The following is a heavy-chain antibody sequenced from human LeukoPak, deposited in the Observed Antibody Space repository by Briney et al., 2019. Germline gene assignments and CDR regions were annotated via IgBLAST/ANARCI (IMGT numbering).Heavy chain of an antibody. V-gene: IGHV3-30*18. CDR3: AKDSPYYYDSSGYYYWSFFDY. J-gene: IGHJ4*02. D-gene: IGHD3-22*01. CDR2: ISYDGSNK. CDR1: GFTFSSYG. Sequence: PGGSLRLSCAASGFTFSSYGMHWVRQAPGKGLEWVAVISYDGSNKYYADSVKGRFTISRDNSKNTLYLQMNSLRAEDTAVYYCAKDSPYYYDSSGYYYWSFFDYWGQGTLVTVSS.